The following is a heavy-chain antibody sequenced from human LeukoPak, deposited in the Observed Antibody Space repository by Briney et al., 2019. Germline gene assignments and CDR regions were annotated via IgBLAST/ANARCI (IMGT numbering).Heavy chain of an antibody. V-gene: IGHV1-8*01. CDR1: GYTFTSYD. J-gene: IGHJ5*02. D-gene: IGHD3-10*01. Sequence: GASVKVSCKASGYTFTSYDINWVRQATGQGLEWMGWMNPNSGNTGYAQKFQGRVTMTRNTSISTAYMELSSLRSEDTAVYYCARGSLLWFGELLGFDPWGQGTLVTVSS. CDR3: ARGSLLWFGELLGFDP. CDR2: MNPNSGNT.